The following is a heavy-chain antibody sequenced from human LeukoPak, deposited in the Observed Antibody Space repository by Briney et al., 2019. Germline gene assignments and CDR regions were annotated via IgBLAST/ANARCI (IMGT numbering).Heavy chain of an antibody. D-gene: IGHD1-26*01. J-gene: IGHJ6*02. CDR1: GFTFDDYA. V-gene: IGHV3-9*01. CDR3: AKDRFVVGARGTYYYYGMDV. CDR2: ISWNSGSI. Sequence: GGSLRLSCAASGFTFDDYAMHWVRQAPGKGLEWVSGISWNSGSIGYADSVKGRFTISRDNAKNSLYLQMNSLRAEDTALYYCAKDRFVVGARGTYYYYGMDVWGQGTTVTVSS.